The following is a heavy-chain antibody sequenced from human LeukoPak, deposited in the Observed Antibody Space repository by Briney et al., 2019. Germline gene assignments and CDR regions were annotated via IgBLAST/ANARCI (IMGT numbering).Heavy chain of an antibody. Sequence: PGRSLRLSCAASGFTFDDYAMHWVRQAPGKGLEWVSGISWNSGRIGYADSVKGRFTISRDNAKNSLYLQMNSLRAEDTAVYYCARDQTYYYDSSGLGEGWFDPWGQGTLVTVSS. CDR1: GFTFDDYA. CDR2: ISWNSGRI. J-gene: IGHJ5*02. V-gene: IGHV3-9*01. CDR3: ARDQTYYYDSSGLGEGWFDP. D-gene: IGHD3-22*01.